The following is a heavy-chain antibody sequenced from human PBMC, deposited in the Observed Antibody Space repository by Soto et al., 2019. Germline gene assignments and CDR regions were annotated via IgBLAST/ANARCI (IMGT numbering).Heavy chain of an antibody. Sequence: LSLTCTVSGGSISSYYWTWIRQPAGKGLEWIGRISTSGSTNYNPSLKSRLTMSVDTSKNQFSLRLSSVTAADTAVYYCARDRTVRGDWFDPWGQGTLVTVSS. V-gene: IGHV4-4*07. CDR1: GGSISSYY. CDR2: ISTSGST. D-gene: IGHD3-10*01. J-gene: IGHJ5*02. CDR3: ARDRTVRGDWFDP.